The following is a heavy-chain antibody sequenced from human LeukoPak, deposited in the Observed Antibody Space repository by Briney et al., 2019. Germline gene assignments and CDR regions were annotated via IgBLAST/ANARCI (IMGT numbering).Heavy chain of an antibody. J-gene: IGHJ4*02. D-gene: IGHD4-17*01. Sequence: SETLSLTCTVSGGSISSYYWSWIRQPAGKGLEWIGRIYASGSTNYNPSLKGRVTISVDTSKNQFSLKLSSVTAADTAVYYCASRIPSGDYPPFDYWGQGTLVTVSS. CDR2: IYASGST. V-gene: IGHV4-4*07. CDR3: ASRIPSGDYPPFDY. CDR1: GGSISSYY.